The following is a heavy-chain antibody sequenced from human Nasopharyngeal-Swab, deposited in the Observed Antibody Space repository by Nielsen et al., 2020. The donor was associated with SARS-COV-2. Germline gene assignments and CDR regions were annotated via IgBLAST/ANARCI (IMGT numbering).Heavy chain of an antibody. Sequence: RQAPGKGLEWIGYIYHSGSTYYNPSLKSRVTISVDRSKNQFSLKLSSVTAADTAVYYCARSEAEDYSSSWYDYWGRGTLVTVSS. J-gene: IGHJ4*02. V-gene: IGHV4-30-2*01. D-gene: IGHD6-13*01. CDR3: ARSEAEDYSSSWYDY. CDR2: IYHSGST.